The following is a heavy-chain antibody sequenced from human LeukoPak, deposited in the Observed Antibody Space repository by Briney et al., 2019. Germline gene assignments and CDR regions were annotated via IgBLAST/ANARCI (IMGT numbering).Heavy chain of an antibody. CDR2: ISYDGSNK. CDR3: ASKVGATSYYYYYYYMDV. CDR1: GFTFSSYA. Sequence: GRSLRLSCAASGFTFSSYAMHWVRHARAKGLEWGAVISYDGSNKYYADSVKGRFTISRDNSKNTLYLQMNSLRAEETAVYYCASKVGATSYYYYYYYMDVWGKGTTVTVSS. V-gene: IGHV3-30*04. J-gene: IGHJ6*03. D-gene: IGHD1-26*01.